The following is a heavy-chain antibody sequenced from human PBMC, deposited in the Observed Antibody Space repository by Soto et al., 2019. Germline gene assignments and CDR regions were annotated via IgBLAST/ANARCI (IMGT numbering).Heavy chain of an antibody. Sequence: LRLSCAASGFTVGSNYMSWVRQAPGKGLEWVSVIYSGGSTFYADSVKGRFTISRDNSKNMVYLQMNRMRAEDTAVYYCAREWPHLDCWGQGTQVTVSS. J-gene: IGHJ4*02. CDR3: AREWPHLDC. V-gene: IGHV3-53*01. CDR1: GFTVGSNY. CDR2: IYSGGST.